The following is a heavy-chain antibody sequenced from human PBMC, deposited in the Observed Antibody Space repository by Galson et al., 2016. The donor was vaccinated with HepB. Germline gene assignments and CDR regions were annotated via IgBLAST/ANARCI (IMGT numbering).Heavy chain of an antibody. D-gene: IGHD3-3*01. J-gene: IGHJ5*02. Sequence: LSLTCTVSGGSISNYYWSWIRQPPGKGLEWIGYVYDSGSTNYNPSLKSRVTISVDTSKNQFSLNLSSVTAADTAVYYCARMDDFWSGSNWFDPWGQGTLVTVSP. CDR3: ARMDDFWSGSNWFDP. CDR1: GGSISNYY. CDR2: VYDSGST. V-gene: IGHV4-59*08.